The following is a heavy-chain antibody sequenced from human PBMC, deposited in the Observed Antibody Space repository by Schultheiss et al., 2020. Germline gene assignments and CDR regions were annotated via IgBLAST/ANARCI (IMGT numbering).Heavy chain of an antibody. CDR1: GGSISSYY. CDR2: IYHRGST. J-gene: IGHJ4*02. Sequence: SETLPVTGTVSGGSISSYYWSWIRQPPGKGLEWIGEIYHRGSTNYNPSLKSRVTISVDKSKTQFSLKLSSVTAADTAVYYCARIERLWFGSFDYWGQGTLVTVSS. D-gene: IGHD3-10*01. V-gene: IGHV4-59*12. CDR3: ARIERLWFGSFDY.